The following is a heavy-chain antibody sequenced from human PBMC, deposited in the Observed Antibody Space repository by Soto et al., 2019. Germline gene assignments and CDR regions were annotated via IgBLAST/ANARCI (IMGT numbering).Heavy chain of an antibody. V-gene: IGHV2-5*02. D-gene: IGHD1-7*01. Sequence: GSGPTLVNPTQTLTLTCTFSGFSLSTSGLGVGWIRQPPGKALEWLALIYWDDDKRYSASLKSRLIITMDTSKNQVVLTMTNVDPVDTATYYCARRRTGWNYDYWGQGTLVTVSS. J-gene: IGHJ4*02. CDR1: GFSLSTSGLG. CDR2: IYWDDDK. CDR3: ARRRTGWNYDY.